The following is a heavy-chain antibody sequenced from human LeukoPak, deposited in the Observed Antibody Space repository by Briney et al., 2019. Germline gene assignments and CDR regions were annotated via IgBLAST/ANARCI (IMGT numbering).Heavy chain of an antibody. V-gene: IGHV4-59*08. CDR1: GDPISGHH. Sequence: SDTLSLPCTVSGDPISGHHWPWIRQPPGKGLEWIGYIYYSGSTNYNASLKSRVTILVDTSKNQFSLKLSSVTAADTAVYYWARLGDGDNLRYFDYWGQGTLVTVSS. J-gene: IGHJ4*02. CDR3: ARLGDGDNLRYFDY. CDR2: IYYSGST. D-gene: IGHD5-24*01.